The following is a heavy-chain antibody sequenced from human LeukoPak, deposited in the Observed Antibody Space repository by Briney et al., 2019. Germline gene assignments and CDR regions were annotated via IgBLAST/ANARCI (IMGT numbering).Heavy chain of an antibody. Sequence: SETLSLTCAVYGGSFSGYYWSWIRQPPGKGLEWIREINHSGSTNYNPSLKSRVTISVDTSKNQFSLKLSSVTAADTAVYYCARSKDAFDIWGQGTMVTVSS. J-gene: IGHJ3*02. CDR2: INHSGST. CDR3: ARSKDAFDI. CDR1: GGSFSGYY. V-gene: IGHV4-34*01.